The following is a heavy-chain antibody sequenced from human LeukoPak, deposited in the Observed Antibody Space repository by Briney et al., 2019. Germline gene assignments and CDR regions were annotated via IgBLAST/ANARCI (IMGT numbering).Heavy chain of an antibody. CDR1: VYTFTSYD. D-gene: IGHD2-15*01. V-gene: IGHV1-8*01. Sequence: GASVKVSCKASVYTFTSYDINWVRQATGQGLEWMGWMNPNSGNTGYAQKFQGRVTMTRNTSISTAYMGLSSLRSEDTAVYYCARGGPRGDSCDYWGQGTLVTVSS. J-gene: IGHJ4*02. CDR3: ARGGPRGDSCDY. CDR2: MNPNSGNT.